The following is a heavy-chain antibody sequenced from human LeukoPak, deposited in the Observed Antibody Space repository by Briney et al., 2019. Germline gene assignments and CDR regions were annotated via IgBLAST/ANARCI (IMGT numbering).Heavy chain of an antibody. J-gene: IGHJ6*02. V-gene: IGHV3-23*01. CDR1: GFTFSSYA. CDR2: ISGSGGST. Sequence: GGSLRLSCAASGFTFSSYAMSWVRQAPGKGLEWVSAISGSGGSTYYADSVKGRFTISRDNSKNTLCLQMNSLRAEDTAVYYCANEVHHPYYYYGMDVWGQGTTVTVSS. CDR3: ANEVHHPYYYYGMDV.